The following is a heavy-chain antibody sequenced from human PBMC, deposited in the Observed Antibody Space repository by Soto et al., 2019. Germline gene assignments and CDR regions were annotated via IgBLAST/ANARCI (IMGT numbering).Heavy chain of an antibody. D-gene: IGHD3-10*01. CDR1: GYTFTSYD. V-gene: IGHV1-8*01. CDR2: MNPNSGNT. J-gene: IGHJ6*02. CDR3: ARGSYYYGSGSPYYGMDV. Sequence: ASVKVSCKASGYTFTSYDINWVRQATGQGLEWMGWMNPNSGNTGYAQKFQGRVTMTRNTSISTAYMELSSLRSEDTAVYYCARGSYYYGSGSPYYGMDVWGQGTTVTVSS.